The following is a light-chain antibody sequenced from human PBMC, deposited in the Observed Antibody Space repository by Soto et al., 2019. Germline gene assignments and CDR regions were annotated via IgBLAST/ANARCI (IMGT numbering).Light chain of an antibody. Sequence: EIVLTQSPGTLSLSPGERATLSCRARQSFSSGFLAWYQQKPGQAPRLLIYGASSRATGIPDRFSGSGSGTDFTLTISRLEPEDFAVYYCQHYGSSLYTFGQGTKLEIK. CDR2: GAS. J-gene: IGKJ2*01. CDR1: QSFSSGF. CDR3: QHYGSSLYT. V-gene: IGKV3-20*01.